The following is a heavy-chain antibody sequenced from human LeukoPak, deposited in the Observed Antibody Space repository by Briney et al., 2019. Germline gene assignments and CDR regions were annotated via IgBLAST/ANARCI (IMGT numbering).Heavy chain of an antibody. D-gene: IGHD3-9*01. V-gene: IGHV3-49*03. CDR3: TREIRYFDWFQADY. Sequence: GGSLSLSCTASGFTFGDHSVSWFRQAPGKGLEWVGFIRSKAYGGTAEYAASVKGRFTISRDDSKSVAYLQMDGLKTEDTAVYYCTREIRYFDWFQADYWGQGTLVTVSS. CDR1: GFTFGDHS. CDR2: IRSKAYGGTA. J-gene: IGHJ4*02.